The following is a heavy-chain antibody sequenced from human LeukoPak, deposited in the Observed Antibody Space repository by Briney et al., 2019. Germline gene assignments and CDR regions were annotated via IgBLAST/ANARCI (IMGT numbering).Heavy chain of an antibody. D-gene: IGHD4-23*01. J-gene: IGHJ4*02. CDR1: GGSFSGYY. CDR3: AGHLRWFDY. V-gene: IGHV4-34*01. CDR2: INHSGST. Sequence: SETLSLTCAVYGGSFSGYYWSWIRQPPGKGLEWIGEINHSGSTNYNPSLKSRVTISVDTSKNQSSLKLSSVTAADTAVYYCAGHLRWFDYWGQGTLVTVSS.